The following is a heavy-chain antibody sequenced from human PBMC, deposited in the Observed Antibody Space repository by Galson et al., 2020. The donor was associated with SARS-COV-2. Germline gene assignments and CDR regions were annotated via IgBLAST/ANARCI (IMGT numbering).Heavy chain of an antibody. CDR1: SGSISSSNYH. CDR2: IYYSGST. CDR3: ARHRITQFIAAAGTWDFDL. Sequence: ASETLSLTCTVSSGSISSSNYHWGWIRQSPGKGLEWIGSIYYSGSTYHNPSLKSRVTISIDTSKNQFSLRLSSVTAADTAVYYCARHRITQFIAAAGTWDFDLWGRGTLVTASS. D-gene: IGHD6-13*01. V-gene: IGHV4-39*01. J-gene: IGHJ2*01.